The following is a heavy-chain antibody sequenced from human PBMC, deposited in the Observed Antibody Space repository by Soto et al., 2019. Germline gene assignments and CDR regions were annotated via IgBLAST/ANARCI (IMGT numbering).Heavy chain of an antibody. CDR3: AKDHGSGSYPY. CDR2: INQDRFGK. V-gene: IGHV3-7*05. CDR1: GSIFSSHW. J-gene: IGHJ4*02. D-gene: IGHD1-26*01. Sequence: EVQLVESGGGLVQPGGSLRLSCVISGSIFSSHWMTWVRQAPGKGLEWVASINQDRFGKYYVDSVRGRFTISRDNAKNSVYLQMDSLRAEDTAVYYCAKDHGSGSYPYWGQGTLVTVSS.